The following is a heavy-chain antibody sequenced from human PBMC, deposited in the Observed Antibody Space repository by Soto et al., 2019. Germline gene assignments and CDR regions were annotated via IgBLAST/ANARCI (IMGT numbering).Heavy chain of an antibody. CDR1: GFTFSSYW. CDR2: INSDGSST. J-gene: IGHJ4*02. V-gene: IGHV3-74*01. D-gene: IGHD6-19*01. Sequence: GGSLRLSCAASGFTFSSYWMHWVRQAPGKGLVWVSRINSDGSSTSYADSVKGRFTISRDNAKNTLYLQMNSLRAEDTAVYYCASSGSGWPFDYWGQGTLVTVSS. CDR3: ASSGSGWPFDY.